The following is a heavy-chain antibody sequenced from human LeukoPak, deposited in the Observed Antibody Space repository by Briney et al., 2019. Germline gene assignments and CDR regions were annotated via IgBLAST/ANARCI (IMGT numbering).Heavy chain of an antibody. CDR3: AQWSRYFDY. Sequence: GALRLSCAASGFTFSSYGMHWVRQAPGKGLEWVAVISYDGRNKNYADSVKGRFTISRDNSKNTLYLQMNSLRAEDTASYFCAQWSRYFDYWGQGTLVTVSS. CDR1: GFTFSSYG. J-gene: IGHJ4*02. CDR2: ISYDGRNK. D-gene: IGHD1-26*01. V-gene: IGHV3-30*18.